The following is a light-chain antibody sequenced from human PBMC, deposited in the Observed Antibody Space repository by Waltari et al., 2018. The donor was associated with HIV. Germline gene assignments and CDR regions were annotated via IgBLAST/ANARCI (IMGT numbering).Light chain of an antibody. Sequence: SYELTQPPSVSVSPGQTARIICSGEALPKHYAFWYQQKPGQAPVVVIYKDNERPSGILERFSGSSSGATVTLTISGVQADDEADYYCQSADSSGTYWVFGGGTKLTVL. V-gene: IGLV3-25*03. CDR2: KDN. J-gene: IGLJ3*02. CDR1: ALPKHY. CDR3: QSADSSGTYWV.